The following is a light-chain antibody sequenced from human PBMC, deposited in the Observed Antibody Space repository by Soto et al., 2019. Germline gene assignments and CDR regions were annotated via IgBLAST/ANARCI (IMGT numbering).Light chain of an antibody. CDR1: SSNIGSNT. CDR2: SNH. CDR3: AAWDDSLNGTVV. J-gene: IGLJ2*01. V-gene: IGLV1-44*01. Sequence: HSVLTQPPSASGTPGQRVTISCSGSSSNIGSNTVNWYQQIPGTAPKLLIYSNHQRPSGVPDRFSGSKSGTSASLAISGLQTEDDAYYYCAAWDDSLNGTVVFGGGNKLTVL.